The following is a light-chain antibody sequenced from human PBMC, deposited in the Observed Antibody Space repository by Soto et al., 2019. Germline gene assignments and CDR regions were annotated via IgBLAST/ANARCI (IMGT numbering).Light chain of an antibody. CDR3: QHYHTYPWT. J-gene: IGKJ1*01. CDR1: QSISSW. Sequence: DIQMTQSPSILSASVGDRVTITCRASQSISSWLAWYQQKPGKAPNLLIHKASHLESGVPSRFSGSGSGTEFTLTISSLQPGDFATYYCQHYHTYPWTFGQGTKVEIK. V-gene: IGKV1-5*03. CDR2: KAS.